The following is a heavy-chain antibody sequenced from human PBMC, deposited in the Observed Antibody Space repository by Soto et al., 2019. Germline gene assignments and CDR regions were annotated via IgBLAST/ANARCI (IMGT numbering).Heavy chain of an antibody. J-gene: IGHJ4*02. D-gene: IGHD4-17*01. V-gene: IGHV3-74*01. Sequence: EVQVVESGGGLVQPGGSLRLSCEASGFTFSRYWMHWVRQAPGKGLMWVSHINIDGSATTYADSVKGRFTISRDNAKNTLFLQMSSLRTEDTAVYYCARVYGDSYFDFWGQGILVTVSS. CDR2: INIDGSAT. CDR1: GFTFSRYW. CDR3: ARVYGDSYFDF.